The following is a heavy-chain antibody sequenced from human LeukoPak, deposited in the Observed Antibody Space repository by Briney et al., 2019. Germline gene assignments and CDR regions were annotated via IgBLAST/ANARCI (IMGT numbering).Heavy chain of an antibody. D-gene: IGHD2-8*02. CDR1: GGSISSGGYF. CDR3: ARRVLDAFDI. J-gene: IGHJ3*02. V-gene: IGHV4-30-2*01. CDR2: IYHSGST. Sequence: SETLSLTCTVSGGSISSGGYFWSWIRQPPGKGLEWIGYIYHSGSTYYNPSLKSRVTISVDRSKNQFSLKLSSVTAADTAVYYCARRVLDAFDIWGQGTMVTVSS.